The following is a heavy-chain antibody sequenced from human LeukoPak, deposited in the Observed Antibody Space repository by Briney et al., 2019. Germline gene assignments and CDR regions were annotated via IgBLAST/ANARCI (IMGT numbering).Heavy chain of an antibody. V-gene: IGHV3-23*01. J-gene: IGHJ4*02. Sequence: GGSLRLSCAASGFTFYDYGMSWVRQAPGRGVGWVSYINGRGGSTYYAGSVKGRFTISRDNSKNTLYLQMNSLRAEDTAIYYCANPPTVTSFHYWGQGTLVTVSS. CDR3: ANPPTVTSFHY. CDR1: GFTFYDYG. D-gene: IGHD4-11*01. CDR2: INGRGGST.